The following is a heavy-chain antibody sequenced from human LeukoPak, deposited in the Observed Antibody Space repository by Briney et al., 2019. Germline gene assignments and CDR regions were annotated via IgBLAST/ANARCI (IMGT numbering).Heavy chain of an antibody. Sequence: EASETLSLTYTVSGGSISSSSYYWGWIRQPPGKGLEWIGSIYYSGSTYYNPSLKSRVTISVDTSKNQFSLKLSSVTAADTAVYYCAVCSSSWLFDYWGQGTLVTVSS. CDR2: IYYSGST. J-gene: IGHJ4*02. CDR3: AVCSSSWLFDY. CDR1: GGSISSSSYY. V-gene: IGHV4-39*01. D-gene: IGHD6-13*01.